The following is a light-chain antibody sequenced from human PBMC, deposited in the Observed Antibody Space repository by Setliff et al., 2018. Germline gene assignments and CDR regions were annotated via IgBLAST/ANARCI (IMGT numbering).Light chain of an antibody. CDR2: EVS. CDR3: SSYAGNYIYV. V-gene: IGLV2-14*01. Sequence: QSALTQPASVSGSPGQSITISCAGTSSDVGAYSHVSWYQQYPGKAPKLMISEVSNRPSGVSYRFSGTKSGNTASLTVSGLQAEDEAEYYCSSYAGNYIYVFGTGTKV. J-gene: IGLJ1*01. CDR1: SSDVGAYSH.